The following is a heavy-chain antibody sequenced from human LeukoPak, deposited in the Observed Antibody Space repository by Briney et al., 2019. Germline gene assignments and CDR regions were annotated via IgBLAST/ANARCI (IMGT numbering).Heavy chain of an antibody. D-gene: IGHD3-10*01. J-gene: IGHJ4*02. CDR1: GFTFGSYW. V-gene: IGHV3-30*18. CDR3: AKGRFSMIRGVDYYFDY. Sequence: GGSLRLSCAASGFTFGSYWMHWVRQAPGKGLEWVAVITYEGSNKYYADSVKGRFTISRDNSKNTLYLQMNSLRAEDTAVYYCAKGRFSMIRGVDYYFDYWGQGTLVTVSS. CDR2: ITYEGSNK.